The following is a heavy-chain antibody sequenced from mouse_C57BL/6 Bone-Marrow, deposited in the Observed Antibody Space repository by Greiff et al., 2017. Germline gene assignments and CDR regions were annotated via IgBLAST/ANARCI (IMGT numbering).Heavy chain of an antibody. CDR3: TRDPYYGSSYRAY. V-gene: IGHV1-15*01. CDR2: IDPETGGT. J-gene: IGHJ3*01. CDR1: GYTFTDYE. Sequence: QVQLKQSGAELVRPGASVTLSCKASGYTFTDYEMHWVKQTPVHGLEWIGAIDPETGGTAYNQKFKGKAILTADKSSSTAYMELRSLTSEDSAVYYCTRDPYYGSSYRAYWGQGTLVTVSA. D-gene: IGHD1-1*01.